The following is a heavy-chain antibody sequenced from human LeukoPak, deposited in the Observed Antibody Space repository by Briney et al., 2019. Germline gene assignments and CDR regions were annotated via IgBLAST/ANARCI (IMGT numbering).Heavy chain of an antibody. J-gene: IGHJ4*02. CDR3: AKRDYYDSSGYAPLFDY. Sequence: GGSLRLSCAASEFTFSNYAMAWVRQAPGEGLEWVSDISGNGGKIYYADSVKGRFTIYRDNSKNTLYLQMNSLRGEDTAVYFCAKRDYYDSSGYAPLFDYWGQGTLVTVSP. V-gene: IGHV3-23*01. CDR1: EFTFSNYA. D-gene: IGHD3-22*01. CDR2: ISGNGGKI.